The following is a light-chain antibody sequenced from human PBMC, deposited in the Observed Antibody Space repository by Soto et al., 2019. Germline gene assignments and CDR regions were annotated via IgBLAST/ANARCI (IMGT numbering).Light chain of an antibody. V-gene: IGLV1-40*01. CDR2: GYT. CDR3: QSYDSSLSGYV. Sequence: QSVLTQPPSVSGAPGQRVTISCTGSSSNIGAGYDVHWYQQLPGTAPKLLIFGYTSRPSGVPDRFSGSKSGTLASLAITGLQAEDEADYYCQSYDSSLSGYVFGTGTKLTVL. CDR1: SSNIGAGYD. J-gene: IGLJ1*01.